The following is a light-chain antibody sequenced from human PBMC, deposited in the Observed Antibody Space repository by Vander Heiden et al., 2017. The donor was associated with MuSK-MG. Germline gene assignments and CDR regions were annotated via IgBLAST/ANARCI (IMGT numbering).Light chain of an antibody. Sequence: EIVLTQSPGTLSLSPGERATLSCRASQSVSSSYLAWYQQKPGQAPRLLIYGASSRATGIPDRFSGSGYGTDFTLTISRLEPEDFAVYYCQQDGRSPLFPFGSWDQSGYQT. CDR2: GAS. CDR1: QSVSSSY. V-gene: IGKV3-20*01. J-gene: IGKJ3*01. CDR3: QQDGRSPLFP.